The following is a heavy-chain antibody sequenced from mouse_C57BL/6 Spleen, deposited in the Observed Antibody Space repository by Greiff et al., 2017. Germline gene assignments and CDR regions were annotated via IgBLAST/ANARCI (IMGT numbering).Heavy chain of an antibody. CDR1: GYTFTSYW. J-gene: IGHJ1*03. Sequence: QVQLQQPGAELVMPGASVKLSCKASGYTFTSYWMPWVKQRPGQGLEWIGEIDPSDSYTNYNQKFQGKSTLTVDKSSSTAYMQLSSRTSEDSAVYYCARRGYVDVGGTGTTVTVSS. V-gene: IGHV1-69*01. CDR3: ARRGYVDV. CDR2: IDPSDSYT.